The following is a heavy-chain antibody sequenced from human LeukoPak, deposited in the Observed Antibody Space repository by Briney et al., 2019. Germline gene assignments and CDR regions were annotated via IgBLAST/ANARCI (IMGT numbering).Heavy chain of an antibody. CDR3: ARPPMVRGVSWFDP. Sequence: ASVKVSCKASGYTFTSYAMNWVRQAPGQGLEWMGWINPNSGGTNYAQKFQGRVTMTRGTSISTAYMDLSRLRSDDTAVYYCARPPMVRGVSWFDPWGQGTLVTVSS. CDR2: INPNSGGT. D-gene: IGHD3-10*01. J-gene: IGHJ5*02. V-gene: IGHV1-2*02. CDR1: GYTFTSYA.